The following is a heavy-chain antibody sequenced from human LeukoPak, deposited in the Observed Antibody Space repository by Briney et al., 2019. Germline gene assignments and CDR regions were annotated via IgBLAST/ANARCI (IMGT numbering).Heavy chain of an antibody. V-gene: IGHV3-53*01. CDR3: VCQPQYTYASDY. D-gene: IGHD5-18*01. J-gene: IGHJ4*02. CDR1: GFTVSDNY. CDR2: MYRGGNR. Sequence: GGSLRLSCAASGFTVSDNYMNWVRQAPGKGLEWVSIMYRGGNRYYADSVKGRFTISRDNAKNSLYLQMNSLRDEDSAVYYCVCQPQYTYASDYWGQGALVTVSS.